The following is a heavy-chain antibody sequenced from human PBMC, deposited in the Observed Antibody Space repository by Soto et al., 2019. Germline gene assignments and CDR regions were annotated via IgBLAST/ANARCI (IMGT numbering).Heavy chain of an antibody. CDR3: AKPSVRYSYPYYFDY. CDR1: GFSFRNYG. D-gene: IGHD5-18*01. J-gene: IGHJ4*02. Sequence: GGSLRLSCVASGFSFRNYGMHWVRQAPGKGLEWVAVISYEEINNKNYADSVKGRFTISRDNSKNTLYLQMNSLRAGDTAVYYCAKPSVRYSYPYYFDYWGQGTLVTVSS. V-gene: IGHV3-30*18. CDR2: ISYEEINNK.